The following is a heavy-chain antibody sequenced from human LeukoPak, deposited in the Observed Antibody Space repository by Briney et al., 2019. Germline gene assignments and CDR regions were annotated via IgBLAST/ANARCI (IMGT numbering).Heavy chain of an antibody. J-gene: IGHJ4*02. Sequence: GGSLRLSCAASGFTFSSYGMHWVRQAPGKGLEWVAVIWYDGSNKYYADSVKGRFTISRDNSKNTLYLQMNSLRAEDTAVYYCASSTPTPGPMYFDYWGQGTLVTVSS. CDR2: IWYDGSNK. V-gene: IGHV3-33*01. D-gene: IGHD2-2*01. CDR3: ASSTPTPGPMYFDY. CDR1: GFTFSSYG.